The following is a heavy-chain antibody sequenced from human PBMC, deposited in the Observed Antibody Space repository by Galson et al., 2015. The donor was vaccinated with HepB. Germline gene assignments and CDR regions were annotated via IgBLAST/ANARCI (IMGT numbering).Heavy chain of an antibody. D-gene: IGHD4-11*01. CDR1: GFTFSSYA. CDR3: ARPYGNNYFDY. V-gene: IGHV3-23*01. J-gene: IGHJ4*02. Sequence: SLRLSCAASGFTFSSYAMSWVRQAPGKGLEWVSTLTGSGGSTYYADSVKGRFIIFRDNSKNTLYLQMNSLRAEDTAVYYCARPYGNNYFDYWGQGTLVTVSS. CDR2: LTGSGGST.